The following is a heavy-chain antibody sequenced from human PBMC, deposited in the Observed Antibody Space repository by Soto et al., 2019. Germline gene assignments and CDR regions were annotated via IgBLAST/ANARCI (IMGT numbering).Heavy chain of an antibody. Sequence: SVKVSCKASVYTFTSYAMHWVRQAPGQRLEWMGWINAGNGNTKYSQKFQGRVTITRDTSASTAYMELSSLRSEDTAVYYCARYYYDSSGYWYFDLWGRGTLVTVSS. CDR2: INAGNGNT. CDR1: VYTFTSYA. J-gene: IGHJ2*01. D-gene: IGHD3-22*01. CDR3: ARYYYDSSGYWYFDL. V-gene: IGHV1-3*01.